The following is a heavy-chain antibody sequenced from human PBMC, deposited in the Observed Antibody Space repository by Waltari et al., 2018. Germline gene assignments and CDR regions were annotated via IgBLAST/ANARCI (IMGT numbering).Heavy chain of an antibody. D-gene: IGHD1-20*01. Sequence: EVQLVESGGGLVQPGGSLRLSCAASGFTFSNYWMNWVRQAPGKGLEWVGFIKNQADGGTAAYAESWKGRFTISRDDSKNTLYLQMNSLKTEETAVYYCTRDSRITGTSNRFDVWGPGVLVTVSS. J-gene: IGHJ5*02. CDR2: IKNQADGGTA. CDR1: GFTFSNYW. CDR3: TRDSRITGTSNRFDV. V-gene: IGHV3-72*01.